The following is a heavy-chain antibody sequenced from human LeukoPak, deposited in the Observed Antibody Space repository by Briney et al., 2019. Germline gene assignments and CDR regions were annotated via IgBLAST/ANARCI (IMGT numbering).Heavy chain of an antibody. CDR2: ISSSSSTI. CDR1: GFTFSSYS. Sequence: GGSLRLSCAASGFTFSSYSMNWVRQAPGKGLEWVSYISSSSSTIYYADSVKGRFTISRDNAKNSLYLQMNSLRAEDTAVYYCARVLDRGSRPGYYMDVWGKGTTVTVSS. V-gene: IGHV3-48*01. CDR3: ARVLDRGSRPGYYMDV. D-gene: IGHD1-26*01. J-gene: IGHJ6*03.